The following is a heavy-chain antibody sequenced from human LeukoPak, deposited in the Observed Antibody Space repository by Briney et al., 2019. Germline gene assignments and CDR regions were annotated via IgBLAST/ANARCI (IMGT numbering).Heavy chain of an antibody. V-gene: IGHV1-2*02. CDR1: GYTFTGYY. D-gene: IGHD3-10*01. Sequence: ASVTVSCKASGYTFTGYYMHWVRQAPGQGLEWMGWINPNSGGTNYAQKFQGRVTMTRDTSISTAYMELSRLRSDDTAVYYCARGKRVLLWFGEPYYYYYYMDVWGKGTTVTISS. J-gene: IGHJ6*03. CDR2: INPNSGGT. CDR3: ARGKRVLLWFGEPYYYYYYMDV.